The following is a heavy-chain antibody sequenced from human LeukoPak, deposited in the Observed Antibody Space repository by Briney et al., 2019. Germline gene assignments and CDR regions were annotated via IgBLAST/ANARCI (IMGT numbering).Heavy chain of an antibody. CDR1: GFTFSNYW. V-gene: IGHV3-7*04. D-gene: IGHD2-21*02. J-gene: IGHJ4*02. CDR2: IKEDGSDK. CDR3: ARDQWRLFDY. Sequence: GGSLRLSCAASGFTFSNYWMTWVRQAPGKGLEWVANIKEDGSDKYYVDSVKDRFTISGDNAKNSLYLQMNSLRVEDTAVYFCARDQWRLFDYWGQGTLVAVSS.